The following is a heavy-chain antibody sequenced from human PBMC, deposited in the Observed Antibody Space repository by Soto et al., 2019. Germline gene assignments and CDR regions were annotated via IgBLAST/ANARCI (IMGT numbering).Heavy chain of an antibody. D-gene: IGHD2-15*01. Sequence: EVQLVESGGGLVQPGGSLRLSCAASGFTVSSKYMSWVRQAPGKGLEWVSLIQNVGPTYYADSVKGRFTISRDTSENTVHLQMHSVRAGATGVYYCAGDGVLYDGGRCYGLPLDVWGKGTTVTVSS. CDR1: GFTVSSKY. CDR3: AGDGVLYDGGRCYGLPLDV. J-gene: IGHJ6*04. CDR2: IQNVGPT. V-gene: IGHV3-66*01.